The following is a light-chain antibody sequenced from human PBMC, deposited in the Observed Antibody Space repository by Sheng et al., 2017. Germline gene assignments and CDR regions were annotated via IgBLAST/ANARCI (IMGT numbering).Light chain of an antibody. CDR2: ENN. Sequence: QSVLTQPPSVSAAPGQKVTISCSGSSSNIGNNYVSWYQHLPGTAPKLLIYENNDRPSGISDRFSGSKSGTSATLGITGLQTGDEADYYCGTWDSSLTVWVFGGGTKLTVL. CDR1: SSNIGNNY. CDR3: GTWDSSLTVWV. V-gene: IGLV1-51*01. J-gene: IGLJ3*02.